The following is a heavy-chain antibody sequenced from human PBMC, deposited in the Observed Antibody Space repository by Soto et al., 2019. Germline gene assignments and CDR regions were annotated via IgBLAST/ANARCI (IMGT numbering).Heavy chain of an antibody. J-gene: IGHJ4*02. CDR2: IYYSGST. Sequence: SETLSLTFTVSGASICPSSYYWGWIRQPPGKGLEWIGSIYYSGSTYYNPSLKSRVTISVDTSKNQFSLKLSSVTAADTAVYYCARDYDSRGDYWGQGTLVT. CDR3: ARDYDSRGDY. V-gene: IGHV4-39*01. D-gene: IGHD3-22*01. CDR1: GASICPSSYY.